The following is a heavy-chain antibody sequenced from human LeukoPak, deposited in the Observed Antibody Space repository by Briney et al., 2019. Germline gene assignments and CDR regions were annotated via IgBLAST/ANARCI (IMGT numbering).Heavy chain of an antibody. CDR2: IKQDGSEK. V-gene: IGHV3-7*01. J-gene: IGHJ4*02. CDR1: GFTFSSYW. D-gene: IGHD3-22*01. CDR3: ARVEDSSGSYPFDY. Sequence: GGSLRLSCAASGFTFSSYWMSWVRQAPGNGLEWVANIKQDGSEKYYVDSVKGRFTISRDNAKNSLYLQMNSLRAEDTAVYYCARVEDSSGSYPFDYWGQGTLVTVSS.